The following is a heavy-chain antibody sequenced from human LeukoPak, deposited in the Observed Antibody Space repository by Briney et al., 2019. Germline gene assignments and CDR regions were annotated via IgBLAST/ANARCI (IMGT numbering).Heavy chain of an antibody. J-gene: IGHJ6*02. CDR1: GGTFSSYA. V-gene: IGHV1-69*13. D-gene: IGHD3-9*01. CDR2: IIPIFGTA. Sequence: SAKVSCKASGGTFSSYAISWVRQAPGQGLEWMGGIIPIFGTANYAQKFQGRVTITADESTSTAYMKLSSLRSEDTAVYYCARSAYVEKDILTGYHYYYGMDVWGQGTTVTVSS. CDR3: ARSAYVEKDILTGYHYYYGMDV.